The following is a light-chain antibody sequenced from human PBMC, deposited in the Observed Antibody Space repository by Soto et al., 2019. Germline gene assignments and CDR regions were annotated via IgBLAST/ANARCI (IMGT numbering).Light chain of an antibody. V-gene: IGKV3-15*01. J-gene: IGKJ1*01. CDR1: QSIRSN. CDR3: QQYHIWPPWT. CDR2: GAS. Sequence: IVMTQSPDTLSLSPGEGATLSCRVSQSIRSNLAWYQQRPGQAPRLLMYGASTRADGIPARFTGSGSGTEFTLTISSLQSEDFAVYYCQQYHIWPPWTSGQGTKVELK.